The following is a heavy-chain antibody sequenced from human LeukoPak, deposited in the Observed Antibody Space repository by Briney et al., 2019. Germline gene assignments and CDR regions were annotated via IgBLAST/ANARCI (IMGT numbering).Heavy chain of an antibody. J-gene: IGHJ4*02. D-gene: IGHD6-13*01. CDR2: IYYSGST. V-gene: IGHV4-30-4*01. Sequence: SETLSLTCTVSGGSISSGAYYWSWIRQPPGKGLEWIGHIYYSGSTYYNPSLQNRVSLSVDTSKSQFSLILNSVTAADTAVYYCARGDSSSWSFKIWGQGSLVTVSS. CDR3: ARGDSSSWSFKI. CDR1: GGSISSGAYY.